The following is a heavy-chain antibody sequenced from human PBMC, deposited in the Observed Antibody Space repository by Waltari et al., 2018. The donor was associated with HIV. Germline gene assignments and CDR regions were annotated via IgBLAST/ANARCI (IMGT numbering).Heavy chain of an antibody. Sequence: EVHLVESGGGLVRHGESLRLSCAASGFTFSGYALKSVRQAPGKGLEWVSAISRTSSYIYYADSVKGRFTISRDNAKNSVYLQMNSLRVEDTAVYYCARDERRCNSGDCYPSDYWGQGTLVTVSS. J-gene: IGHJ4*02. CDR1: GFTFSGYA. D-gene: IGHD2-21*02. V-gene: IGHV3-21*01. CDR2: ISRTSSYI. CDR3: ARDERRCNSGDCYPSDY.